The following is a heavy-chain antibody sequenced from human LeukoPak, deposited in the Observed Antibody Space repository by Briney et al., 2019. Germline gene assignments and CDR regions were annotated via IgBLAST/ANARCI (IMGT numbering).Heavy chain of an antibody. CDR2: IYYSGST. Sequence: PSETLSLTCTVSGGSISSGDYYWSWIRQPPGKGLEWIGYIYYSGSTYYNPSLKSRVTISVDTSKNQFSLKLSSVTAADTAVYYCAGQYYDFWSGSPNWFDPWGQGTLVTVSS. CDR3: AGQYYDFWSGSPNWFDP. V-gene: IGHV4-30-4*01. J-gene: IGHJ5*02. D-gene: IGHD3-3*01. CDR1: GGSISSGDYY.